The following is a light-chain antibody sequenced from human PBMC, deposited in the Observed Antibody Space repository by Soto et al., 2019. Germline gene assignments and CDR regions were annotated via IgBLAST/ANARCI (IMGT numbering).Light chain of an antibody. Sequence: QAVLTQPASVSGSPGQSITISCTGTSSDVGGYNYVSWYQQYPGKAPKLIINEVTNRPSGISNRFSGSKSGNTASLTISGLQAEDEADYYCSSYTSSSTLVFGGGTKLTVL. J-gene: IGLJ2*01. CDR2: EVT. CDR3: SSYTSSSTLV. V-gene: IGLV2-14*01. CDR1: SSDVGGYNY.